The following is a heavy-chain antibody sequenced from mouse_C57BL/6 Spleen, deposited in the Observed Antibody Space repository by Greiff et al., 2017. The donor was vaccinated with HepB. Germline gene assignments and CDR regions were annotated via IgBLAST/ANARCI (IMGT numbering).Heavy chain of an antibody. D-gene: IGHD2-3*01. CDR3: ARSEIYDGYPAWFAY. Sequence: EVQLQQSGPELVKPGASVKISCKASGYTFTDYYMNWVKQSHGKSLEWIGDINPNNGGTSYNQKFKGKATLTVDKSSSTAYMELRSLTSEDSAVYYCARSEIYDGYPAWFAYWGQGTLVTVSA. CDR2: INPNNGGT. V-gene: IGHV1-26*01. J-gene: IGHJ3*01. CDR1: GYTFTDYY.